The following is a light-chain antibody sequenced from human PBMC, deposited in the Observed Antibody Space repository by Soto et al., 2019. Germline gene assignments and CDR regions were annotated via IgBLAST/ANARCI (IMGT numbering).Light chain of an antibody. CDR3: QHYGRSPM. CDR2: GES. Sequence: EIVLTQSPATLSLSPGERATLSCRASQSVSSYLAWYQQKPGQDPRLLIYGESSRATGIPDRFSGSGSGTDFTLTISRLEPEDFATYYCQHYGRSPMFGQGTKV. CDR1: QSVSSY. V-gene: IGKV3-20*01. J-gene: IGKJ1*01.